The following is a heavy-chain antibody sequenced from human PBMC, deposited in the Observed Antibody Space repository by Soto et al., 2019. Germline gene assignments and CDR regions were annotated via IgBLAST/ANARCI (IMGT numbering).Heavy chain of an antibody. Sequence: GGSLRLSCAASGFTFSSYSMNWVRQAPGKGLEWVSSISSSSSYIYYADSVKGRFTISRDNAKNSLYLQMNSLRAEDTAVYYCAREAPGAPWGVVDYWGQGTLVTVSS. CDR1: GFTFSSYS. V-gene: IGHV3-21*01. J-gene: IGHJ4*02. CDR2: ISSSSSYI. D-gene: IGHD1-26*01. CDR3: AREAPGAPWGVVDY.